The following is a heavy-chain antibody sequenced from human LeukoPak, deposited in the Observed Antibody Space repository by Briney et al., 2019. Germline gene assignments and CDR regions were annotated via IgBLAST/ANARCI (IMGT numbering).Heavy chain of an antibody. Sequence: SQTLSLTCTVSGGSISSGDYYWSWIRQPPGKGLEWIGYIYYSGSTYFNPSLKSRVTISVDTSKNQFSLKLSSVTAADTAVYYCARADFWSGYFDYWGQGTLVTVSS. CDR2: IYYSGST. CDR1: GGSISSGDYY. D-gene: IGHD3-3*01. V-gene: IGHV4-30-4*08. J-gene: IGHJ4*02. CDR3: ARADFWSGYFDY.